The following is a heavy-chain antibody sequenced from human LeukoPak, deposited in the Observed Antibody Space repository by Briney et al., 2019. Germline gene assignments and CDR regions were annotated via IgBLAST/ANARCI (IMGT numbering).Heavy chain of an antibody. V-gene: IGHV4-4*02. D-gene: IGHD3-22*01. CDR2: VYYSGST. J-gene: IGHJ4*02. CDR3: ARLSGYFYHVDS. CDR1: GGSISSSNW. Sequence: SGTLSLTCAASGGSISSSNWWSWVRQPPGKGLEWIANVYYSGSTYYNSSLKSRVTISVDTSKNQFSLKLNSVTAADTAVYYCARLSGYFYHVDSWGQGTLVTVSS.